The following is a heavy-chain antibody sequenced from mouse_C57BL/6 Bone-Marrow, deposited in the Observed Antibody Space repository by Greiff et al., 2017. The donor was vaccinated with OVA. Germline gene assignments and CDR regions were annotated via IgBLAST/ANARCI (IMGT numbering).Heavy chain of an antibody. J-gene: IGHJ1*03. CDR2: ISYSGST. CDR3: ARGDYYGRSEYFDV. CDR1: GYSITSGYD. Sequence: EVQLQQSGPGMVKPSQSLSLTCTVPGYSITSGYDWHWIRHFPGNKLEWMGYISYSGSTNYNPSLKSRISITHDTSKNHFFLKLNSVTTEDTATYYCARGDYYGRSEYFDVWGTGTTVTVSS. V-gene: IGHV3-1*01. D-gene: IGHD1-1*01.